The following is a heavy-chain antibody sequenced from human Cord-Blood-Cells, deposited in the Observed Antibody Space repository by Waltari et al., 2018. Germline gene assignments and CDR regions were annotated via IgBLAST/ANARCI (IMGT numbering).Heavy chain of an antibody. J-gene: IGHJ4*02. V-gene: IGHV3-48*03. Sequence: EVQLVESGGGLVQPGGSLRLSCAASGFTFSSYEMNWVRQAPGRGLEWVSYISSSGNTIYYADSVKGRFTISRDNAKNSLYLQMNSLRAEDTAVYYCARDGGSGSSIIPYWGQGTLVTVSS. D-gene: IGHD3-10*01. CDR3: ARDGGSGSSIIPY. CDR1: GFTFSSYE. CDR2: ISSSGNTI.